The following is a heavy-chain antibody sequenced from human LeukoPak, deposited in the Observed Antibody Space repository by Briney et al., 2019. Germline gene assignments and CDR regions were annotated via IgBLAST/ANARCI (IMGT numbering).Heavy chain of an antibody. CDR2: IYTSGST. V-gene: IGHV4-4*07. CDR3: AREGDVWGSYRYHPLDY. J-gene: IGHJ4*02. D-gene: IGHD3-16*02. CDR1: GGSLSSYY. Sequence: SETLSLTCTVSGGSLSSYYWSWIRQPSGKGLEWIGRIYTSGSTNYNPSLKSRVTMSVDTSKNQFSLKLSSVTAADTAVYYCAREGDVWGSYRYHPLDYWGQGTLVTVSS.